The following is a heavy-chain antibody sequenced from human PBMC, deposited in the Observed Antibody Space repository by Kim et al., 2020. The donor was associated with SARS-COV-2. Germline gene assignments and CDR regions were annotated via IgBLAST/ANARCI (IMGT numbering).Heavy chain of an antibody. V-gene: IGHV4-34*01. CDR1: GGSFSGYY. CDR3: ARWGGTPWYYYGMDV. D-gene: IGHD3-10*01. J-gene: IGHJ6*02. CDR2: INHSGST. Sequence: SETLSLTCAVYGGSFSGYYWSWIRQPPGKGLEWIGEINHSGSTNYNPSLKSRVTISVDTSKNQFSLKLSSVTAADTAVYYCARWGGTPWYYYGMDVWGQG.